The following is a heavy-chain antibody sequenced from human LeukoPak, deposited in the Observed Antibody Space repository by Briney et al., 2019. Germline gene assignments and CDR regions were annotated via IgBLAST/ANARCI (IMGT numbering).Heavy chain of an antibody. CDR2: IYYSGST. D-gene: IGHD3-22*01. CDR1: GGSISSYY. J-gene: IGHJ4*02. V-gene: IGHV4-59*08. Sequence: SETLSLTCTVSGGSISSYYWSWIRQPPGKGLEWIGYIYYSGSTNYNPSLKSRVTISVDTSKNQFSLKLSSVTAADTAVYYCARPSEYSSGYYALTYDYWGQGTLVTVSS. CDR3: ARPSEYSSGYYALTYDY.